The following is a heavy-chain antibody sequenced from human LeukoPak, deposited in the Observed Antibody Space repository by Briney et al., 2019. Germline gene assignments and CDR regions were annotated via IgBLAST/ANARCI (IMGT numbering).Heavy chain of an antibody. Sequence: PSETLSLTCTVSGGSISSHFWSWIRQSPEKGLEWIGHIDYSGSTNSNPSLKSRVTMSVDTSKNQFSLRLSSVTAADTAAYFCARADRSDYYSAPNAFDIWGQGTMVAVSS. D-gene: IGHD3-22*01. CDR3: ARADRSDYYSAPNAFDI. J-gene: IGHJ3*02. V-gene: IGHV4-59*11. CDR2: IDYSGST. CDR1: GGSISSHF.